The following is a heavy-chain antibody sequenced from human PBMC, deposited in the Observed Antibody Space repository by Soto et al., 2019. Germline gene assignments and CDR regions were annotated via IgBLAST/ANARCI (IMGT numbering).Heavy chain of an antibody. Sequence: GASVKVSCKSSGYTFTSYDINCVRQATGQGLEWMGWMNPNSGNTGYAQKFQGRVTMTRNTSISTAYLQWSSLKASDTAMYYCARPRSGWYGGLDYWGQGTLVTVSS. CDR1: GYTFTSYD. CDR2: MNPNSGNT. V-gene: IGHV1-8*01. D-gene: IGHD6-19*01. J-gene: IGHJ4*02. CDR3: ARPRSGWYGGLDY.